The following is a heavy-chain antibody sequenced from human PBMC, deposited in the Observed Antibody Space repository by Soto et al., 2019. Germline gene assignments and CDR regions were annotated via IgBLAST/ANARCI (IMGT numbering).Heavy chain of an antibody. D-gene: IGHD3-22*01. CDR1: GGSISSSIYY. CDR3: ARRLYYDSSGFEGGGMDV. V-gene: IGHV4-39*01. Sequence: SETLSLTCTVSGGSISSSIYYWGWIRQPPGRGLEWIGSIYYSGSTYYNPSLKSRVTISVDTSKNQFSLKLSSVTAADTAVYYCARRLYYDSSGFEGGGMDVWGQGTTVTVSS. CDR2: IYYSGST. J-gene: IGHJ6*02.